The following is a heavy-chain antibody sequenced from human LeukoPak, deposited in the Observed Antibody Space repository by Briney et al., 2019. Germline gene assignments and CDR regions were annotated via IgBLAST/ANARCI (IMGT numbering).Heavy chain of an antibody. CDR1: AYTFTDYY. V-gene: IGHV1-2*02. D-gene: IGHD1-26*01. Sequence: ASVTVSCKAYAYTFTDYYMHWVRQAPGQGLEWMGWINPNSGGTNYAQKFQGRVTMTRDTSISTAYMELSRLRSDDTAVYYCAREGLIVGATHLVDYWGQGTLVTVSS. CDR3: AREGLIVGATHLVDY. CDR2: INPNSGGT. J-gene: IGHJ4*02.